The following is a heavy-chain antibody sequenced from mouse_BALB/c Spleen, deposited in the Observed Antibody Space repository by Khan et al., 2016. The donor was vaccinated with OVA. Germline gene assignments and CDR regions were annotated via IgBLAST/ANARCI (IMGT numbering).Heavy chain of an antibody. Sequence: QVRLQQSGAELARPGASVKMSCKASGYTFTSYTIHWIKKRPGQGLEWIGYINPSNGYTNYNQQFKDKATLTTDKSSTTAYLQLSSLTSDDDAVYICVRDGAYHRNDGWFAYWGQGTLVTVSA. V-gene: IGHV1-4*01. J-gene: IGHJ3*01. CDR2: INPSNGYT. CDR3: VRDGAYHRNDGWFAY. D-gene: IGHD2-14*01. CDR1: GYTFTSYT.